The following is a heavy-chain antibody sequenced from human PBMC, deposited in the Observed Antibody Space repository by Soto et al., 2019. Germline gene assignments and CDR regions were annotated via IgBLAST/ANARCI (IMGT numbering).Heavy chain of an antibody. CDR2: IHENGHFK. D-gene: IGHD4-4*01. V-gene: IGHV3-7*03. Sequence: LRLSCAASGFSFSSYSMSGIRQAPGKGRERLVHIHENGHFKFYVDSVKGRFTITRDDALNSIYLQMNSLRAEDTAMYYCARDEGVPINYRFDYWGQGTLVTVSS. CDR1: GFSFSSYS. J-gene: IGHJ4*02. CDR3: ARDEGVPINYRFDY.